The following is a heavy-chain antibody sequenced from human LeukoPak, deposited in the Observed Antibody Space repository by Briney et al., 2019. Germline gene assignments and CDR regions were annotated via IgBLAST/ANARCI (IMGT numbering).Heavy chain of an antibody. J-gene: IGHJ4*02. CDR2: LIPILAIA. Sequence: ASVTVSCKASGGTFSSYAISWVRQAPGQGLEWMGRLIPILAIANYAQNFQGRVTITADKSTSTAYMELSSLRSEDTAVYYCARVGYDCSGGSCLGYWGQGTLVTVSS. CDR3: ARVGYDCSGGSCLGY. CDR1: GGTFSSYA. V-gene: IGHV1-69*04. D-gene: IGHD2-15*01.